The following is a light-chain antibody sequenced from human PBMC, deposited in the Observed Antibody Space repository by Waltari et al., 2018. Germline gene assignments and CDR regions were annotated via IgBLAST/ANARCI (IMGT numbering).Light chain of an antibody. V-gene: IGKV3D-20*02. Sequence: EIVLTQSPGTLSLSPGEGATLSCRASQSVFNNYLAWFQQRPGQAPRLLIYGASSRATGIPDRFRGSGSGTDFTLTVSTLEPEDLGVYYCQQRGNWPITFGQGTRLEI. CDR1: QSVFNNY. J-gene: IGKJ5*01. CDR2: GAS. CDR3: QQRGNWPIT.